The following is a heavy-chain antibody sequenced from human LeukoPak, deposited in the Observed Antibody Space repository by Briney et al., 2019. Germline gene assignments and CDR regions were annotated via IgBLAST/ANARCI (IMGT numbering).Heavy chain of an antibody. Sequence: ASVKVSSKASGGTFSSYAISWVRQAPGQGLEWMGRIIPIFGIANYAQKFQGRVTITADKSTSTAYMELSSLRSEDTAVYYCARVRSIAAENWFDPWGQGTLVTVSS. D-gene: IGHD6-13*01. CDR2: IIPIFGIA. CDR3: ARVRSIAAENWFDP. J-gene: IGHJ5*02. CDR1: GGTFSSYA. V-gene: IGHV1-69*04.